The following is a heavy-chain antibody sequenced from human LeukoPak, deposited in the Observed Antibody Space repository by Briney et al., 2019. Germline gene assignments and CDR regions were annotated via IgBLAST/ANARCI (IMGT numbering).Heavy chain of an antibody. J-gene: IGHJ6*03. CDR3: ARAPPMGFYYYYHMDV. CDR1: GGSISSYY. Sequence: SETLSLTCTVSGGSISSYYWSWIRQPPGKGLEWIGYIYYSGSTNYNPSLKSRVTISVDTSKNQFSLKLSSVTAADTAVYYCARAPPMGFYYYYHMDVWGKGTTVTVSS. CDR2: IYYSGST. D-gene: IGHD5-24*01. V-gene: IGHV4-59*01.